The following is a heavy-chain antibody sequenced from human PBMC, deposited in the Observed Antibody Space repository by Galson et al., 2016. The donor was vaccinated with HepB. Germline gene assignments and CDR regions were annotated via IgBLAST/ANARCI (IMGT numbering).Heavy chain of an antibody. CDR1: GFTFSSYW. Sequence: SLRLSCAASGFTFSSYWMTWVRRAPGKGLEWVANIKQDGSEKYSVDSVKGRFTISRDNAKNSLYLQMNSLRAEDTAVYYCARENRKIRFLEWLFGPSLDYWGQGTLVTVSS. CDR2: IKQDGSEK. V-gene: IGHV3-7*01. CDR3: ARENRKIRFLEWLFGPSLDY. J-gene: IGHJ4*02. D-gene: IGHD3-3*01.